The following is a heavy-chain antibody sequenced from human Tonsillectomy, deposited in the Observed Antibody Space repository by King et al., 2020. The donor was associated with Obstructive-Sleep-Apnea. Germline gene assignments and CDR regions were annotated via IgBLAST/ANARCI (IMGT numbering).Heavy chain of an antibody. CDR3: VRGGYTYDY. D-gene: IGHD5-18*01. Sequence: VQLVESGGGLVQPGESLRLSCAVAGLTYSNHWMSWVRQAPGKGLEGVAKIKEDGSDTNYVDSVKGRFTISRDNAKNSLYLQMNSLRVEDTAMYYCVRGGYTYDYWGQGTLVIVSS. CDR2: IKEDGSDT. J-gene: IGHJ4*02. V-gene: IGHV3-7*01. CDR1: GLTYSNHW.